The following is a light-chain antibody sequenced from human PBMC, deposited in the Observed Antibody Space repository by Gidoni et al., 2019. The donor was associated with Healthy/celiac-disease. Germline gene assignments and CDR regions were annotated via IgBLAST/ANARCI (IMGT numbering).Light chain of an antibody. CDR3: QSYDSSLSAYVV. Sequence: QSVLTQPPSVSGAPGQRGTISCTGSSSNIGAGYDVHWYQQLPGTEIPKLLIYGNSNRPSGVPDRFSGSKSGTSASLAITGLQAEDEADYYCQSYDSSLSAYVVFGGGTKLTVL. CDR1: SSNIGAGYD. J-gene: IGLJ2*01. CDR2: GNS. V-gene: IGLV1-40*01.